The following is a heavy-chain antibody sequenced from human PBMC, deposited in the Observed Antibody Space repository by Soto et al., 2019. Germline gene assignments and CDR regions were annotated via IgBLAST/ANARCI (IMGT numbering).Heavy chain of an antibody. CDR1: GGTFSSYA. D-gene: IGHD6-13*01. CDR3: ARSFFGVAAAATDY. CDR2: IIPIFGTA. V-gene: IGHV1-69*13. Sequence: SVKVSCKASGGTFSSYAISWVRQAPGQGLEWMGGIIPIFGTANYAQKFQGRVTITADESTSTAYMELSSLRPEDTAVYYCARSFFGVAAAATDYWGQGTMVTVSS. J-gene: IGHJ4*02.